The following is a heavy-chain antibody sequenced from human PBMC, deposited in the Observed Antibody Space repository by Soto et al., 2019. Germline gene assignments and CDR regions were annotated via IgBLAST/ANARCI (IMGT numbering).Heavy chain of an antibody. CDR1: GGTFSTDS. CDR3: AREIDGYYGMDV. Sequence: QVQLVQPGAEVKKPGSSVKVSCKASGGTFSTDSISWVRQAPGQGLEWMGGIIPMFGTANNAQKFQGRVTITADESTSTAYMELSSLRSEDTAVYFCAREIDGYYGMDVWGQGTTVTVAS. CDR2: IIPMFGTA. J-gene: IGHJ6*02. V-gene: IGHV1-69*12.